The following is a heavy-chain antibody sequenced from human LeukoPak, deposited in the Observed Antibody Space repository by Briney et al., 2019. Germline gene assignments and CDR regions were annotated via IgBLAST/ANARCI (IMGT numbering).Heavy chain of an antibody. CDR1: GFTFSSYA. Sequence: GGSLRLSCAASGFTFSSYAMSWVRQAPGKGLEWVSAISGSGGSTYYADSVKGRFTISRDNSKNTLYLQMNSLRAEDTAVYYCAKVGGYDLSTYYYYYYMDVWGKGTTVTVSS. J-gene: IGHJ6*03. V-gene: IGHV3-23*01. D-gene: IGHD5-12*01. CDR2: ISGSGGST. CDR3: AKVGGYDLSTYYYYYYMDV.